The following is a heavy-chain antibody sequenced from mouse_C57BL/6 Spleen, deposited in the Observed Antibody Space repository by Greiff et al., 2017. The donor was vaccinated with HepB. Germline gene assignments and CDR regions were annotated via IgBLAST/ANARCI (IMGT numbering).Heavy chain of an antibody. CDR1: GYSFTGYY. D-gene: IGHD2-1*01. V-gene: IGHV1-42*01. CDR3: ARRELYGNNYYAMDY. Sequence: EVQLQESGPELVKPGASVKISCKASGYSFTGYYMNWVKQSPEKSLEWIGEINPSTGGTTYNQKFKAKATLTVDKSSSTAYMQLKCLTSEDSAVYYCARRELYGNNYYAMDYWGQGTSVTVSS. CDR2: INPSTGGT. J-gene: IGHJ4*01.